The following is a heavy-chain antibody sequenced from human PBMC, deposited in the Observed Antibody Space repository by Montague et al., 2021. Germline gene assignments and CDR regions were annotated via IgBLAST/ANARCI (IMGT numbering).Heavy chain of an antibody. V-gene: IGHV4-59*01. CDR3: ARQGFYESGGFFI. CDR2: VFYSGAT. CDR1: GDSINGWY. J-gene: IGHJ4*02. Sequence: SETLSLTCSVSGDSINGWYWSWIRQPPGKGLEWIGSVFYSGATNYNPSLKSRVTVSADTSKNQFSLKVNSVTAADTAVYYCARQGFYESGGFFIWGLGTLVTVSS. D-gene: IGHD3-22*01.